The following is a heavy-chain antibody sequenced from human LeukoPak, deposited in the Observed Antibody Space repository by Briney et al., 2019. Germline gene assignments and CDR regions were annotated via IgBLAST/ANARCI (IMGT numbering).Heavy chain of an antibody. CDR1: GGTFSSYT. J-gene: IGHJ6*03. CDR3: AIPNFYDSSGFYSDYYYSYMDV. Sequence: GASVKVSCKTSGGTFSSYTISWVRQAPGQGLEWMGGIIPIFGTPHYAQKFQGRVTMTRDTSISTAYLELTSLSSDDTAVYYCAIPNFYDSSGFYSDYYYSYMDVWGKGTTVTVSS. CDR2: IIPIFGTP. V-gene: IGHV1-69*05. D-gene: IGHD3-22*01.